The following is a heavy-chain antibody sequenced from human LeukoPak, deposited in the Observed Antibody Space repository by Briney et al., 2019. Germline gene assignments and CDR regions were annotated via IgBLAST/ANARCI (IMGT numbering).Heavy chain of an antibody. CDR2: ISGSGEST. V-gene: IGHV3-23*01. J-gene: IGHJ4*02. Sequence: GGALRLSCAASGFTFSNYAMTWVGQAPGKGLEWVPEISGSGESTYYGDSVKGRFTISRDNSKNTLYLQVNSLRAGDPAIYYCARKHWDFDYWGQGTLVTVSS. D-gene: IGHD7-27*01. CDR3: ARKHWDFDY. CDR1: GFTFSNYA.